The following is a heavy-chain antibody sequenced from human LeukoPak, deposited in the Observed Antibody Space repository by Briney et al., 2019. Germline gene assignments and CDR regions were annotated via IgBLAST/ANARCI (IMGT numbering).Heavy chain of an antibody. CDR1: GFTFSDYY. Sequence: PGGSLRLSCAASGFTFSDYYMSWVRQAPGKGLEWVSVIYSGGSTYYADSVKGRFTISRDNSKNTLYLQMNSLRAEDTAVYYCAREGRGKSIDYWGQGTLVTVSS. V-gene: IGHV3-66*01. J-gene: IGHJ4*02. CDR2: IYSGGST. CDR3: AREGRGKSIDY. D-gene: IGHD1-26*01.